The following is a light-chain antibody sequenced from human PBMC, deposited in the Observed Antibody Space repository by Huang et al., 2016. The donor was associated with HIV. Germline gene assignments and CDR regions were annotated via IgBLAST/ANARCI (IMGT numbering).Light chain of an antibody. CDR2: GAS. CDR1: QSVRNN. V-gene: IGKV3-15*01. Sequence: EIVMTQSPATLSVSPGERATLSCRASQSVRNNLAWYQQRPGQAPRLLISGASTRTTGVPARFSGTGSETEFNLTISSLQSEDFAIYYCQHHNNWPPYTFGQGTRLEIK. CDR3: QHHNNWPPYT. J-gene: IGKJ2*01.